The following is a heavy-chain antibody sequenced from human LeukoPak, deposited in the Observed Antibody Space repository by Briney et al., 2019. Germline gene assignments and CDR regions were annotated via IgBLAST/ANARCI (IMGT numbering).Heavy chain of an antibody. CDR1: GGTFSSYA. CDR3: ARDKDTAMVIEAFDI. V-gene: IGHV1-69*13. J-gene: IGHJ3*02. CDR2: IIPIFGTA. D-gene: IGHD5-18*01. Sequence: SVKVSCKASGGTFSSYAISWVRQAPGQGLEWMGGIIPIFGTANYAQKFQGRVTITADESTSTAYMELSSLRSEDTAVYYCARDKDTAMVIEAFDIWGQGTMVTVSS.